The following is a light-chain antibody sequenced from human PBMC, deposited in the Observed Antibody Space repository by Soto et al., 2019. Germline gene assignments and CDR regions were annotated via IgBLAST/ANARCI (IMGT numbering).Light chain of an antibody. CDR1: ENIFKF. J-gene: IGKJ4*01. V-gene: IGKV1-5*01. Sequence: DILLIQSPATLSASVGDRITITCRASENIFKFLAWYQQRSGSAPILLIYAASDLDRGVPSRFSGSGSGTEFTLTIDNLQPNDSATYFCQHYHSQSITFGGGTQVDVK. CDR2: AAS. CDR3: QHYHSQSIT.